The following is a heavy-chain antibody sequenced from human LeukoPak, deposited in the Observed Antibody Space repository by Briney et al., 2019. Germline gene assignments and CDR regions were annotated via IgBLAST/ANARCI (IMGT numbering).Heavy chain of an antibody. V-gene: IGHV1-69*13. CDR1: GGTFSSYA. D-gene: IGHD6-19*01. CDR3: ARTMNSGWDYYYYGMDV. J-gene: IGHJ6*02. CDR2: IIPIFGTA. Sequence: EASVKVSCKASGGTFSSYAISWVRQAPGQGLEWMGGIIPIFGTANYAQKFQGRVTITADESTSTAYMELSSLRSEDTAVYYCARTMNSGWDYYYYGMDVWGQGTTVTVSS.